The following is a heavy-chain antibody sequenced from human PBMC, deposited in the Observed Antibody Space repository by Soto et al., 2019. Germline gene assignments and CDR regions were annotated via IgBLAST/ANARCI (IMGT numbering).Heavy chain of an antibody. V-gene: IGHV3-33*01. CDR3: ARVGGYSSGWYLTAFDY. CDR1: GFTFSSYG. Sequence: GGSLRLSCAASGFTFSSYGMHWVRQAPGKGLEWVVVIWYDGSNKYYADSVKGRFTISRDNSKNTLYLQMNSLRAEDTAVYYCARVGGYSSGWYLTAFDYWGQGTLVTVSS. CDR2: IWYDGSNK. J-gene: IGHJ4*02. D-gene: IGHD6-19*01.